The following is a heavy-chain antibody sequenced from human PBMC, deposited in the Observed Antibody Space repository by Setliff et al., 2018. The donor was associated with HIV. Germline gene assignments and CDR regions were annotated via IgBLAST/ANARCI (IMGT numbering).Heavy chain of an antibody. CDR1: GYTFTNFW. J-gene: IGHJ4*02. CDR2: IYPGDSDI. V-gene: IGHV5-51*01. Sequence: GESLTISCKASGYTFTNFWIGWVRQVPGKGLEWMGNIYPGDSDIRYNPSFQGQVTISVDKSISTAYLQWSSLKASDTAIYYCARHEGRWLPYIGDYWGQGTLVTVSS. CDR3: ARHEGRWLPYIGDY. D-gene: IGHD5-12*01.